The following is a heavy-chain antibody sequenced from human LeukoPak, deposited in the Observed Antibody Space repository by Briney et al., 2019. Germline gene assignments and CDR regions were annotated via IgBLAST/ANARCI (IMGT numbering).Heavy chain of an antibody. J-gene: IGHJ6*02. D-gene: IGHD2-2*01. CDR2: INHSGST. CDR1: GGSFSGYY. CDR3: ARVHCSSTSCYYYYGMDV. V-gene: IGHV4-34*01. Sequence: PSETLSLTCAVYGGSFSGYYWSWIRQPPGKGLEWIGEINHSGSTSYNPSLKSRVTISVDTSKSQFSLKLSSVTAADTAVYYCARVHCSSTSCYYYYGMDVWGQGTTVTVSS.